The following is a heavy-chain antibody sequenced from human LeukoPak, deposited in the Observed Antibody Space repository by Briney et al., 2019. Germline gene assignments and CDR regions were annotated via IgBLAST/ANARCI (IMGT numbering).Heavy chain of an antibody. J-gene: IGHJ3*02. CDR2: MYYTGSA. D-gene: IGHD6-25*01. Sequence: SETLSLTCTVSGGSITGDYWNWIRQPPGKELEWIAYMYYTGSANYNPSLQSRVTTSVDTSKNQFSLRLSAVTAADTAVYYCARGGGYGSDYAFDIWGQGTMVTVSS. CDR1: GGSITGDY. CDR3: ARGGGYGSDYAFDI. V-gene: IGHV4-59*08.